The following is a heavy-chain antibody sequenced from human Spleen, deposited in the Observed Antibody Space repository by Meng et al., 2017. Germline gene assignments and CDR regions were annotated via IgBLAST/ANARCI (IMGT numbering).Heavy chain of an antibody. J-gene: IGHJ1*01. CDR3: ARSGPVAGPTEYFQH. CDR1: GFTFSSYS. Sequence: EVQLVESWGCLVKLGGSLRLSCAASGFTFSSYSMNWVRQAPGKGLEWVSSISSSSSYIYYADSVKGRFTISRDNAKNSLYLQMNSLRAEDTAVYYCARSGPVAGPTEYFQHWGQGTLVTASS. D-gene: IGHD6-19*01. CDR2: ISSSSSYI. V-gene: IGHV3-21*01.